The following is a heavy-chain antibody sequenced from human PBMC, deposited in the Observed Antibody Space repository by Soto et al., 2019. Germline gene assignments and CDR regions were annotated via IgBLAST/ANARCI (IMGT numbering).Heavy chain of an antibody. J-gene: IGHJ5*02. V-gene: IGHV1-69*13. D-gene: IGHD2-8*01. Sequence: SVKVSCKASGGTFSSYAISWVRQAPGQGLEWMGGIIPIFGTANYAQNFQGRVTITADESTSTAYMELSSLRSEDTAVYYCAFVNYCTNGVCYGWFDPWGQGTLVTVSS. CDR2: IIPIFGTA. CDR3: AFVNYCTNGVCYGWFDP. CDR1: GGTFSSYA.